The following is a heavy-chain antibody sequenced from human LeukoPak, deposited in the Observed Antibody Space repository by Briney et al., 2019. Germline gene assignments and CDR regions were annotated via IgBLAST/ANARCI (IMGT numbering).Heavy chain of an antibody. CDR3: AKDRGSNYYYMDV. V-gene: IGHV3-23*01. CDR1: EFTFRSYA. D-gene: IGHD3-10*01. J-gene: IGHJ6*03. Sequence: GGSLRLSCAASEFTFRSYAMSWVRQAPGKGLEWVSAISGSGATTYSADSVKGRFTISRDNAKNSLYLQMNSLRAEDTALYYCAKDRGSNYYYMDVWGKGTTVTISS. CDR2: ISGSGATT.